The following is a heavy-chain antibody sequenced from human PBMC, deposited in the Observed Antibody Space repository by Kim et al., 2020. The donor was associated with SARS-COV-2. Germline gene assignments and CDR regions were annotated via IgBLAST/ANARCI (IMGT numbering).Heavy chain of an antibody. D-gene: IGHD3-10*01. J-gene: IGHJ6*02. CDR2: IYSGGST. Sequence: GGSLRLSCAASGFTVSSNYMSWVRQAPGKGLEWVSVIYSGGSTYYADSVKGRFTISRDNSKNTLYLQMNSLRAEDTAVYYCAKAYGSGRYYYYGMDVWGQGTTVTVSS. V-gene: IGHV3-53*01. CDR3: AKAYGSGRYYYYGMDV. CDR1: GFTVSSNY.